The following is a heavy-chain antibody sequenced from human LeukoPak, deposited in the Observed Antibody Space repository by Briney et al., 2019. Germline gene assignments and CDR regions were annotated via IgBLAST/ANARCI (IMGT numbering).Heavy chain of an antibody. J-gene: IGHJ4*02. V-gene: IGHV3-30*18. CDR2: ISYDGSNK. D-gene: IGHD3-16*01. CDR1: GFTFSSYG. CDR3: AKYDSPAGY. Sequence: GRSLRLSCAASGFTFSSYGMHWVRQAPGKGLEWVAVISYDGSNKYYADSVKGRFTISRDNSKHTLYLQMNSLRAEDTAVFYCAKYDSPAGYWGQGTLVTVSS.